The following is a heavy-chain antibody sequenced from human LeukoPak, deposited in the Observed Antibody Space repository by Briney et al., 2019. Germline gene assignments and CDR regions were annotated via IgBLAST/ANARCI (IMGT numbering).Heavy chain of an antibody. V-gene: IGHV1-69*05. CDR3: AREFLRGYIAAAGTNWFDP. J-gene: IGHJ5*02. Sequence: SVKVSCKASGGTFSSYTISWVRQAPGQGLEWMGGIIPIFGTANYAQKFQGRVTITTDESTSTAYMELSSLRSEDTAVYYCAREFLRGYIAAAGTNWFDPWGQGTLVTVSS. CDR1: GGTFSSYT. CDR2: IIPIFGTA. D-gene: IGHD6-13*01.